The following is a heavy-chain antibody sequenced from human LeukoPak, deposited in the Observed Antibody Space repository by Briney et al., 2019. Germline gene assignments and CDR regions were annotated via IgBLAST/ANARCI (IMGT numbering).Heavy chain of an antibody. Sequence: GGSLRLSCAASGFTFSSYEMNWVRQAPGKGLEWVSSISRGAITIYYADSVKGRFTVYRDNAKNSLYLQMNSLRAEDTAVYYCARDTASTRFDYWGQGTLVTVSS. CDR2: ISRGAITI. D-gene: IGHD2-21*02. CDR1: GFTFSSYE. J-gene: IGHJ4*02. CDR3: ARDTASTRFDY. V-gene: IGHV3-48*03.